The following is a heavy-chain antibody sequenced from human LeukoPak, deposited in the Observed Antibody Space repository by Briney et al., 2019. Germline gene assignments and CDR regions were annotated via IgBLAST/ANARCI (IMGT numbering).Heavy chain of an antibody. Sequence: SETLSLTCTVSGGSIGSGSYYWSWIRQPAGKGLEWIGRIYTSGSTNYNPSLKSRVTISVDTSKNQFSLKLSSVTAADTAVYYCARDSGYKTDYWGQGTLVTVSS. CDR3: ARDSGYKTDY. CDR2: IYTSGST. V-gene: IGHV4-61*02. D-gene: IGHD2-2*02. CDR1: GGSIGSGSYY. J-gene: IGHJ4*02.